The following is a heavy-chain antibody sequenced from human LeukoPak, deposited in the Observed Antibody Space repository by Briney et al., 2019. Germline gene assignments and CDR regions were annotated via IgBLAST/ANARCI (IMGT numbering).Heavy chain of an antibody. D-gene: IGHD6-19*01. CDR1: GFTFSSYA. CDR3: ARDPRSSGWYPYY. Sequence: QPGGSLRLSCAASGFTFSSYAMSWVRQAPGKGLEWVSAISGSGGSTYYADSVKGRFTISRDNSKNTLYLQMNSLRAEDTAVYYCARDPRSSGWYPYYWGQGTLVTVSS. J-gene: IGHJ4*02. V-gene: IGHV3-23*01. CDR2: ISGSGGST.